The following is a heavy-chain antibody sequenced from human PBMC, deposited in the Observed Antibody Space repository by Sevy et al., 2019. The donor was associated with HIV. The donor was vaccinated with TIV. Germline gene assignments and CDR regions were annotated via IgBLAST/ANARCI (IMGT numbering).Heavy chain of an antibody. J-gene: IGHJ4*02. CDR1: GFTVSNNY. D-gene: IGHD3-10*01. CDR3: GRAGQYYYGSGNYSYG. V-gene: IGHV3-53*01. CDR2: IYSGGRT. Sequence: GGSLRLSCAVSGFTVSNNYMTWVRQAPGKGLEWVSVIYSGGRTEYADSVKGRFSISRDNSKNTLYLQINSLRVEDTAVYYCGRAGQYYYGSGNYSYGWGQGTLVTVSS.